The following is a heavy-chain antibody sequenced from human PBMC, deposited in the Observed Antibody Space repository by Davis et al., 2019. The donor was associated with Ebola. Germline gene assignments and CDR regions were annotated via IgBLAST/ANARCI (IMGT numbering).Heavy chain of an antibody. CDR1: GFTFNKYD. V-gene: IGHV3-13*01. D-gene: IGHD6-19*01. CDR2: IGTLGDT. Sequence: PGGSLRLSCAASGFTFNKYDMHWVRQATGKGLEWVSAIGTLGDTFYPGSVKGRFIISRENAKNSLYLQLNSLRVGDTAVYYCARALRDSSALSSSAGPLDALDMWGQGTMVTVSS. J-gene: IGHJ3*02. CDR3: ARALRDSSALSSSAGPLDALDM.